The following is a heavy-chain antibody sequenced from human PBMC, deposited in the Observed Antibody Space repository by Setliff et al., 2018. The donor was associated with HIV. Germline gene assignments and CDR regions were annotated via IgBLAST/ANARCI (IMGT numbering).Heavy chain of an antibody. Sequence: PSETLSLTCAMYGDSFGDFYWNWIRQAPGKGLEWIVELNDRGHINYNPSLKSRVTISVDTSKNQFSLTLTSVTAADTAVYYCARERRFFTSGSYATWLDPWGQGTLVTVSS. J-gene: IGHJ5*02. CDR1: GDSFGDFY. CDR2: LNDRGHI. D-gene: IGHD3-10*01. CDR3: ARERRFFTSGSYATWLDP. V-gene: IGHV4-34*01.